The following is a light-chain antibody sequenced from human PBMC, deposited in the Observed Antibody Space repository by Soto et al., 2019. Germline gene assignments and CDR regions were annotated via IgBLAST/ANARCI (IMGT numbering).Light chain of an antibody. CDR2: GAS. CDR1: QSVSSY. V-gene: IGKV3-11*01. Sequence: EIVLTQSPATLSLSPGERATLSCRASQSVSSYLAWYQQKPGQAPRLLIYGASNRATGIPARFSGSGSGTDFSLTISSLESEDFAVYYCRHRGKWPRTFGQATKLESK. J-gene: IGKJ2*01. CDR3: RHRGKWPRT.